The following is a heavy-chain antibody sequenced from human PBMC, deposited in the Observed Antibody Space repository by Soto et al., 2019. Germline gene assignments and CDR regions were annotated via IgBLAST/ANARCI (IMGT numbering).Heavy chain of an antibody. D-gene: IGHD1-1*01. CDR1: GGSVTSHH. CDR2: TSYTENT. CDR3: ARDMHAGFTHDFDH. V-gene: IGHV4-59*02. J-gene: IGHJ5*02. Sequence: SSETLSLTCFVSGGSVTSHHCNWVRQFPGQGREWIAYTSYTENTNYNPSLQSRVTISMDTSKTQLTLKSTSMTAADTAVYSCARDMHAGFTHDFDHWGQGTLVTVSS.